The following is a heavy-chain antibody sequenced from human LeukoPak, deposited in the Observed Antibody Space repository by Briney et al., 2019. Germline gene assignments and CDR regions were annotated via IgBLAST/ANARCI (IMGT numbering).Heavy chain of an antibody. V-gene: IGHV1-69*05. J-gene: IGHJ4*02. Sequence: GASVKVSCKASGGTFSSYANSWVRQAPGQGLEWMGRIIPIFGTANYAQKFQGRVTITTDESTSTAYMELSSLRSEDTAVYYCARDRCSGGSCYKDYWGQGTLVTVSS. CDR3: ARDRCSGGSCYKDY. CDR2: IIPIFGTA. D-gene: IGHD2-15*01. CDR1: GGTFSSYA.